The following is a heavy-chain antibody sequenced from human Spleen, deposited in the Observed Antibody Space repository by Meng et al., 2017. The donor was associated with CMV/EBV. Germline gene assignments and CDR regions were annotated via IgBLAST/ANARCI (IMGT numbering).Heavy chain of an antibody. J-gene: IGHJ6*02. Sequence: GESLKISCTASGFTFSSYWMNWVRQAPGKGLEWVANIMQDGSEMYYVGSVKGRFTISRDNAKNSLYLQMNSLRAEDTAVYYCARDYPDNTDFWSAPPHMDVWGQGTTVTV. D-gene: IGHD3-3*01. CDR2: IMQDGSEM. CDR3: ARDYPDNTDFWSAPPHMDV. CDR1: GFTFSSYW. V-gene: IGHV3-7*01.